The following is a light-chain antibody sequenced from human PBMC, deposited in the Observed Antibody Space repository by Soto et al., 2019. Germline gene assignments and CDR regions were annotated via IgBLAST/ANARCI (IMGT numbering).Light chain of an antibody. CDR1: QRISSH. J-gene: IGKJ4*01. Sequence: EIVLTQSPVTLSLSTGERATLSCRASQRISSHLAWYQQKPGRAPRLLIYDASNRATGIPAKFSGSGSGTDFTLTICGLEPEDFAVYYCQQRNTWPFTFGEGTKVEIK. V-gene: IGKV3-11*01. CDR2: DAS. CDR3: QQRNTWPFT.